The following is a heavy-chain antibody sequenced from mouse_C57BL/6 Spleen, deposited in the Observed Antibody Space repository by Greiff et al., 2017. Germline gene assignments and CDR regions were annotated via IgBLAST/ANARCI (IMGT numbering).Heavy chain of an antibody. Sequence: VQLKESGGGLVKPGGSLKLSCAASGFTFSDYGMHWVRQAPEKGLEWVAYISSGSSTIYYADTVEGRFTISRNNAKNTLFLQMTSLRAEDTAMYYCARPAVAWFAYWGQGTLVTVSA. V-gene: IGHV5-17*01. CDR3: ARPAVAWFAY. J-gene: IGHJ3*01. CDR2: ISSGSSTI. D-gene: IGHD3-3*01. CDR1: GFTFSDYG.